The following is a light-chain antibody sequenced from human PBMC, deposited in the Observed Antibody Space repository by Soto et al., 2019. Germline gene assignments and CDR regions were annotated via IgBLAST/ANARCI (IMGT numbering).Light chain of an antibody. J-gene: IGLJ1*01. CDR3: GAWDDSLNGYV. CDR1: SSNIGSNT. CDR2: TNT. V-gene: IGLV1-44*01. Sequence: QSVLTQPPSASGTPGQRVTLSCSGSSSNIGSNTVNWYQQRPGTAPKLLIYTNTKRPSGVPDRFSGSKSGTSASLAISGLQSEDGADYYCGAWDDSLNGYVFGTGTKLTVL.